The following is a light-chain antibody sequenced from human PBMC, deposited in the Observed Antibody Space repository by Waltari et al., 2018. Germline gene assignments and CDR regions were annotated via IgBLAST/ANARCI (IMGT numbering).Light chain of an antibody. V-gene: IGKV1-5*03. CDR2: RAS. CDR1: ESISIW. CDR3: QQYDSEAYT. J-gene: IGKJ2*01. Sequence: DIQMTQSPSTLSASVGDKVTITCRAKESISIWLAWNQHKPGTGPKLLIYRASTLERGVPSRFSGAGSGAEFTLTISSLQPDDFATYYCQQYDSEAYTFGQGTKLEIK.